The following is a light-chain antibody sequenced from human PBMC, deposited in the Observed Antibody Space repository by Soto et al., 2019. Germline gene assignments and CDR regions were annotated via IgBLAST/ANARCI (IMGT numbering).Light chain of an antibody. J-gene: IGLJ1*01. CDR2: EVN. V-gene: IGLV2-14*01. Sequence: QSVLTQPASVSGSPGQSITISCTGTSSDVGGYNYVSWYQQHPGNAPRLMIYEVNNRPSGVPNRFSGSKSGNTASLTIPGLQAEDEADYYCSSFTSTHTYVFGTGTKVTVL. CDR1: SSDVGGYNY. CDR3: SSFTSTHTYV.